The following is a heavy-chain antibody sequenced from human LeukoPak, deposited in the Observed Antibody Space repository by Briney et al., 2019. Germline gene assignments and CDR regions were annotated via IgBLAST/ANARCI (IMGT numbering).Heavy chain of an antibody. CDR3: AKRSGNFDWLSTFQH. Sequence: GGSLRLSCAASGFTFSSYAMSWVRQPPGKGLEWVSGISGSGDNTYYADSVKGRFTISRDNSKKTLYLHLNSLRVEDAAVYYCAKRSGNFDWLSTFQHWGQGTLVTVSS. CDR1: GFTFSSYA. V-gene: IGHV3-23*01. J-gene: IGHJ1*01. D-gene: IGHD3-9*01. CDR2: ISGSGDNT.